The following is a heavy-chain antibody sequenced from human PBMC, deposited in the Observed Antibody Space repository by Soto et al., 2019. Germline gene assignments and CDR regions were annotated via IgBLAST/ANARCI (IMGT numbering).Heavy chain of an antibody. CDR1: GFSFTRYL. CDR3: AIYSSGWYTLDY. Sequence: ASVKVSCKASGFSFTRYLIHWVRQAPGLGLEWMGFISPSVGRTTSAQQFQGRLFLTSGTSTSTVYMELNSLRAEDTAVYYCAIYSSGWYTLDYWGQGTLVTVSS. V-gene: IGHV1-46*01. CDR2: ISPSVGRT. J-gene: IGHJ4*02. D-gene: IGHD6-19*01.